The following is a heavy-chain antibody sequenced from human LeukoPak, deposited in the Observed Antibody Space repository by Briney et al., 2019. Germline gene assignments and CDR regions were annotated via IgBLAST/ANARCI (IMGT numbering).Heavy chain of an antibody. V-gene: IGHV3-20*04. D-gene: IGHD2-8*01. J-gene: IGHJ6*03. Sequence: GGSLRLSCAASGFAFDDYGMTWVRQAPGKGLEWVSGVNWNGGSTGYADSVKGRFTISRDNAKNSLYLQMNSLRAEDTALYYCARAPGVRYYYYMDVWGKGTTVTVSS. CDR2: VNWNGGST. CDR1: GFAFDDYG. CDR3: ARAPGVRYYYYMDV.